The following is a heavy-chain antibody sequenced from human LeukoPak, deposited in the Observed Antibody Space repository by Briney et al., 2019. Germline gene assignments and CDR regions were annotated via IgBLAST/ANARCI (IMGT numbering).Heavy chain of an antibody. V-gene: IGHV3-30*02. CDR3: AEDVMNFGSGRPYYMDV. CDR1: GFTFKTYG. J-gene: IGHJ6*03. CDR2: IRYNGNDN. Sequence: GGSLRLSCAASGFTFKTYGLHWVRQAPGKGLEWVAFIRYNGNDNYYTGSVKGRFTISRDNSKNTLYLQMNSLRGEDTAVYYCAEDVMNFGSGRPYYMDVWGRGTTVIISS. D-gene: IGHD3-10*01.